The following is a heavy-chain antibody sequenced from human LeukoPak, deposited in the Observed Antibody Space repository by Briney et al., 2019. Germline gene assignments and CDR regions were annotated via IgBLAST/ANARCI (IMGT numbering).Heavy chain of an antibody. J-gene: IGHJ3*02. CDR3: ARGDYYDSSGYYPYNAFDI. CDR2: IYNSGST. Sequence: SETLSLTCTVSGGSISSYYWSWIRQPPGKGLEWIGYIYNSGSTNYNPSLKSRVTISVDTSKNQFSLKLSSVTAADTAVYYCARGDYYDSSGYYPYNAFDIWGQGTMVTVSS. CDR1: GGSISSYY. D-gene: IGHD3-22*01. V-gene: IGHV4-59*01.